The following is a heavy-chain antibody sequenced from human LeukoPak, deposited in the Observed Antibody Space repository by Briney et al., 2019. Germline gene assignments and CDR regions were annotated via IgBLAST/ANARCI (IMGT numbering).Heavy chain of an antibody. CDR2: ISYDGSNK. Sequence: PGGSLRLSCAASGFTFSSYGMHWVRQAPGKGLEWVAVISYDGSNKYYADSVKGRFTISRDNSKNTLYLQMNSLRAEDTAVYYCAKDLENGDYDYGMDVWGQGTTVTVSS. J-gene: IGHJ6*02. CDR1: GFTFSSYG. D-gene: IGHD4-17*01. CDR3: AKDLENGDYDYGMDV. V-gene: IGHV3-30*18.